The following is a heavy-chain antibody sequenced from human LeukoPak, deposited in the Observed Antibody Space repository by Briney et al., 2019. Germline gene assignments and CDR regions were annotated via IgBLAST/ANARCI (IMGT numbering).Heavy chain of an antibody. J-gene: IGHJ4*02. CDR3: ARDLYYDSSGIIDY. CDR2: FDPEDGET. Sequence: ASVKVSCKVSGYTLTELSMHWVRQAPGKGLEWMGGFDPEDGETIYAQKFQGRVTMTEDTSTDTAYMGLSSLRSEDTAVYYCARDLYYDSSGIIDYWGQGTLVTVSS. CDR1: GYTLTELS. D-gene: IGHD3-22*01. V-gene: IGHV1-24*01.